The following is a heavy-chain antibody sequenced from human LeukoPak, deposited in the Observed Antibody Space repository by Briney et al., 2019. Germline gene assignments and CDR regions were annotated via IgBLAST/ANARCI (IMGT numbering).Heavy chain of an antibody. CDR2: ISSSGTPK. CDR1: GFIFSDYY. D-gene: IGHD1-1*01. J-gene: IGHJ4*02. Sequence: GGSLRLSCGASGFIFSDYYMSWIRKAPGKGLEWISYISSSGTPKYYADSVKGRFTISRDNAKKSLFLQMNSLRDEDTAVYYCVRDDGHHWFDFWGQGTLVTASS. V-gene: IGHV3-11*01. CDR3: VRDDGHHWFDF.